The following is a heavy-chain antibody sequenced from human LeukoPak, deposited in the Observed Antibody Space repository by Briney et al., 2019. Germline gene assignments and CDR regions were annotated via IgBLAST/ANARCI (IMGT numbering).Heavy chain of an antibody. CDR3: ARGGGSGRGNWFDP. CDR2: VYYSGST. V-gene: IGHV4-59*01. J-gene: IGHJ5*02. D-gene: IGHD3-10*01. Sequence: SETLSLTCTVSGGSISPYYWSWIRQPPGKGLEWIGYVYYSGSTNYNPSLKSRVTISVDTSKSQFSLKLTSVTAADTAVHYCARGGGSGRGNWFDPWGQGSLVIVSS. CDR1: GGSISPYY.